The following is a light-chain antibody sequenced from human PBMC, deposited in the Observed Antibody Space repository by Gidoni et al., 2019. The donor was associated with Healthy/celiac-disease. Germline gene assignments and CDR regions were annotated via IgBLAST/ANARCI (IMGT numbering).Light chain of an antibody. CDR2: AAS. Sequence: ITLNQPPSFLSASVGDRVTITCRASQGISSYLAWYQQKPGKAPKLLIYAASTLQSGVPSRFSGSGSGTEFTLTISSLQPEDFATYYCQQLNSYRWTFGQGTKVEIK. CDR1: QGISSY. V-gene: IGKV1-9*01. J-gene: IGKJ1*01. CDR3: QQLNSYRWT.